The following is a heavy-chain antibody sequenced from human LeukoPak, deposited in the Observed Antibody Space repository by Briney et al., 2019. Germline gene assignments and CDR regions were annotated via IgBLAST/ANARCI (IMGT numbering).Heavy chain of an antibody. D-gene: IGHD3-10*01. V-gene: IGHV4-31*03. J-gene: IGHJ4*02. Sequence: PSETLSLTCTVSGGSISSGGYNWSCMPPHPGQDLEWVGYINYSGSTYYNPSLKSRVTISVDTSKNQFSLKLSSVTAADTAVYYCARVGAMVRDYYFDYWGQGTLVTVSS. CDR1: GGSISSGGYN. CDR3: ARVGAMVRDYYFDY. CDR2: INYSGST.